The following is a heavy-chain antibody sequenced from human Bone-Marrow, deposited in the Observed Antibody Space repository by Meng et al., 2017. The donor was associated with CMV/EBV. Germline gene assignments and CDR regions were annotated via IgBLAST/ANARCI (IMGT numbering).Heavy chain of an antibody. CDR3: ARGSWDSYNILTGSVAFDI. V-gene: IGHV1-46*01. Sequence: ASVKVSCKASGYTFTSYYIHWVRQAPGQGLEWMGIINPSGGSTSYAQKFQGRVTMTRDTSTSTVYMELSSLRSEDTAVYYCARGSWDSYNILTGSVAFDIWGQGTMVTVSS. D-gene: IGHD3-9*01. CDR1: GYTFTSYY. J-gene: IGHJ3*02. CDR2: INPSGGST.